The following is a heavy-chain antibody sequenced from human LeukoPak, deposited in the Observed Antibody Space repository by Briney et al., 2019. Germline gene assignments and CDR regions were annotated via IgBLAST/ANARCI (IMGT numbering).Heavy chain of an antibody. CDR1: GYTFTSYG. V-gene: IGHV1-18*01. CDR2: ISAYNGNT. J-gene: IGHJ3*02. D-gene: IGHD5-24*01. CDR3: ARDKATSNAFDI. Sequence: ASVKVSCKASGYTFTSYGISWVRQAPGQGLEWMGWISAYNGNTNYAQKLQGRVTMTRDTSTSTVYMELSSLRSEDTAVYYCARDKATSNAFDIWGQGTMVTVSS.